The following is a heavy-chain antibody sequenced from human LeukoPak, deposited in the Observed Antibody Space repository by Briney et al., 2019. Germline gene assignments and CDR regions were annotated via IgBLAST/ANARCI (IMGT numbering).Heavy chain of an antibody. CDR2: IYYSGST. D-gene: IGHD3-16*01. V-gene: IGHV4-39*01. J-gene: IGHJ2*01. CDR1: GGSITSRSYS. CDR3: ARGLSYWYFDL. Sequence: SETLSLTCTVSGGSITSRSYSWGWIRQPPGKGLEWIGSIYYSGSTYYNPSLKSRVTISVDTSKNQFSLRLTSVTATDTAVYYCARGLSYWYFDLWGHGTLVTVSS.